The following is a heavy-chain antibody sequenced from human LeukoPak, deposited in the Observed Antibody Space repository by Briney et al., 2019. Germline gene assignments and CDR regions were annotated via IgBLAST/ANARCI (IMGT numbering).Heavy chain of an antibody. V-gene: IGHV3-30*02. Sequence: GGSLRLSCAASGFTFSSYGMHWVRQAPGKGLEWVAFIRYDGSNKYYADSVKGRFTISRDNAKNSLYLQMNSLRAEDTAVYYCARALDLRGYSYGSTDYWGQGTLVTVSS. D-gene: IGHD5-18*01. CDR3: ARALDLRGYSYGSTDY. CDR2: IRYDGSNK. CDR1: GFTFSSYG. J-gene: IGHJ4*02.